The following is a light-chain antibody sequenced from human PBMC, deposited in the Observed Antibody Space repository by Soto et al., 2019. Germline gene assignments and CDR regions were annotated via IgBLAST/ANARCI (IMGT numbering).Light chain of an antibody. J-gene: IGKJ5*01. CDR2: GTS. Sequence: EIVMTQSPATLSVSPGERATLSCRASQSVSSKYLAWYQQKPGQAPRVLIYGTSIRASGVPERFSGGGSGTEFTLTISSLQSEDFAVYYCQQRQYWPPITFGQGTRLEIK. CDR3: QQRQYWPPIT. CDR1: QSVSSKY. V-gene: IGKV3D-15*01.